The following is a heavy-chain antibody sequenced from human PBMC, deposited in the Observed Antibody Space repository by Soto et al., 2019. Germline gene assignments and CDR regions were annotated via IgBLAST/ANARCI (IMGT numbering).Heavy chain of an antibody. D-gene: IGHD2-21*01. Sequence: QVQLVESGGGVVQPGRSLSLSCAASGFTFSTYGMHWVRQAPGKGLEWVAVISSDGSNKNYADSVKGRFTISRDNSKNTLHLQMNSLRPEDTAVYYCAKDGIADCTYFGSWGQGTLVTVSS. CDR2: ISSDGSNK. CDR3: AKDGIADCTYFGS. J-gene: IGHJ4*02. CDR1: GFTFSTYG. V-gene: IGHV3-30*18.